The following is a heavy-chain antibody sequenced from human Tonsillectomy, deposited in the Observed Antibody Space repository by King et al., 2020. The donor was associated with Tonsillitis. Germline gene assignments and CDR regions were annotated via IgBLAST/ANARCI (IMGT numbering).Heavy chain of an antibody. J-gene: IGHJ4*02. D-gene: IGHD3-16*02. CDR3: ARASLRFDY. CDR1: GFTSSSYW. CDR2: IKQDGSEK. V-gene: IGHV3-7*03. Sequence: VQLVESGGGLVQPGGSLRLSCAASGFTSSSYWMSWVRQAPGKGLEWVANIKQDGSEKYYVDSVKGRFTISRDNAKNSLYLQMNSLRAEDAAVYCCARASLRFDYWGQGTLVTVSS.